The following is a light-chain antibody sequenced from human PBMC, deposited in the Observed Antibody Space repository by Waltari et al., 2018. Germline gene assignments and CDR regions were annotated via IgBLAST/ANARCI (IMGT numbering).Light chain of an antibody. Sequence: AIQMTQSPSSLSASVGDRVTISCRASQGIGNDLGWYQQKPGTAPKLLIYAASTLQSGVPSRFSGSGSGTDFTLTISSLQPEDFATYYCLQDYSYPRTFGQGTKVEIK. CDR1: QGIGND. CDR2: AAS. V-gene: IGKV1-6*02. J-gene: IGKJ1*01. CDR3: LQDYSYPRT.